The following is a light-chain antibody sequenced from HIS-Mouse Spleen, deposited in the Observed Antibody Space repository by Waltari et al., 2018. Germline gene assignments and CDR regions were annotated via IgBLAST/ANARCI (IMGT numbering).Light chain of an antibody. V-gene: IGLV1-47*01. J-gene: IGLJ3*02. Sequence: QSVLTQPPSASGTPGQSATISGSGSGSNIGSNYVYWYQQLPGTAPKLLIYRNHQRPSGVPDRFSGSKSGTSASLAISGLRSEDEADYYCAAWDDSLSGPVFGGGTKLTVL. CDR1: GSNIGSNY. CDR3: AAWDDSLSGPV. CDR2: RNH.